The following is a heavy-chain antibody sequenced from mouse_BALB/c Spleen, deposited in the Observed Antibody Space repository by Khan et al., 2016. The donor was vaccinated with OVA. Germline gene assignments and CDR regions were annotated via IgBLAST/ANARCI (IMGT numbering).Heavy chain of an antibody. V-gene: IGHV9-3-1*01. CDR1: GYTFTNYG. CDR2: INTFTGEP. Sequence: QIQLVQSGPEMKKPGETVKISCKASGYTFTNYGMNWVKQSPGKALKWMGWINTFTGEPTYADDFKGRFAFSLETSANTASLQINNLKNEDTATYFCARPPVFSYSLDHWGQGTTVTVSS. D-gene: IGHD2-12*01. J-gene: IGHJ4*01. CDR3: ARPPVFSYSLDH.